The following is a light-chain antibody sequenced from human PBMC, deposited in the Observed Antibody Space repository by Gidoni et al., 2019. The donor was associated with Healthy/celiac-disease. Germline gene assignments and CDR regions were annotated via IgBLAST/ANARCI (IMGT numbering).Light chain of an antibody. CDR1: SSNIGNNA. J-gene: IGLJ3*02. CDR3: AAWDDSLNGPV. CDR2: YDD. Sequence: QSVLTPPPSVSDAPRQRVTISCSGSSSNIGNNAVNWYQQLPGKAPKLLIYYDDLLPSGVSDRFSGSKSGTSASLAISGLQSEDEADYYCAAWDDSLNGPVFGGGTKLTVL. V-gene: IGLV1-36*01.